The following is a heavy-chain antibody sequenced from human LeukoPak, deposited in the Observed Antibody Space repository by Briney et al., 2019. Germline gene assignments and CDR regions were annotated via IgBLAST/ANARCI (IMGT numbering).Heavy chain of an antibody. D-gene: IGHD1-26*01. J-gene: IGHJ5*02. V-gene: IGHV4-59*01. Sequence: SETLSLTCTASGGSISSYYWSWIRQPPGKGLEWIGYFYYSGSTNYNPSLMSRVTISVDTSKNQFALKLSSVTAADTAVYYCARDRSYIWFDPWGQGTLVTVSS. CDR3: ARDRSYIWFDP. CDR2: FYYSGST. CDR1: GGSISSYY.